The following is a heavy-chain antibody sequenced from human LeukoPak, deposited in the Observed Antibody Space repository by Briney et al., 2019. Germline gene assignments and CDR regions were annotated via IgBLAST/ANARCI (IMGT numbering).Heavy chain of an antibody. CDR2: INPNSAGT. CDR3: ARAGVYYDSSGYLDY. D-gene: IGHD3-22*01. Sequence: ASVKVSCTTSGYTFTGYYMHWVRQAPGQGLEWMGRINPNSAGTNYAQKFQGRVTMTRDTSISTAYMELSRLRSDDTAVYYCARAGVYYDSSGYLDYWGQGTLVTVSS. CDR1: GYTFTGYY. V-gene: IGHV1-2*06. J-gene: IGHJ4*02.